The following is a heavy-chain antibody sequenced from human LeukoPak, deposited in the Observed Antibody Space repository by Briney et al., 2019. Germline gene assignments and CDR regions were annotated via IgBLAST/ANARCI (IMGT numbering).Heavy chain of an antibody. CDR1: GFTFSSYS. Sequence: GGSLRLSCAASGFTFSSYSMNWVRQAPGKGLEWVSSISSSSSHIYYADSVKGRFTISRDNSKNTLYLQMNSLGADDTAVYCCAKGNWRYFDYWGQGTLVTVSS. J-gene: IGHJ4*02. V-gene: IGHV3-21*04. CDR2: ISSSSSHI. CDR3: AKGNWRYFDY. D-gene: IGHD1-1*01.